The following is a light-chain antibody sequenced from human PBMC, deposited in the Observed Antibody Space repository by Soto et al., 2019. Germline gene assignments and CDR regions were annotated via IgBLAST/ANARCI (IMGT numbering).Light chain of an antibody. CDR1: QSVSSN. V-gene: IGKV3-15*01. Sequence: EKIINHSPATXSVRERESATLSCRASQSVSSNLAWYQQKPGQAXRXXXYGASTRATGIPARFSGSGSGTDFTLTIRILQSEDFAVYYCQLDNNLLQTFGQGTKVDI. CDR3: QLDNNLLQT. J-gene: IGKJ1*01. CDR2: GAS.